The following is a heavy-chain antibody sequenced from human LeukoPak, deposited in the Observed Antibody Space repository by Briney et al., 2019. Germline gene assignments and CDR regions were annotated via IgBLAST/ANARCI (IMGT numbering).Heavy chain of an antibody. CDR1: GGSISSDFNYF. D-gene: IGHD2-21*01. V-gene: IGHV4-30-4*01. Sequence: PSETLSLTCTVSGGSISSDFNYFCRWVRQSPGEGLEWIGYSHYDGRAHYNPSLKSRVIISLDTSKNQFSLRLTSVTAAVTAIYFCAREVIVPADSDGFDIWGQGTMVTVSS. J-gene: IGHJ3*02. CDR3: AREVIVPADSDGFDI. CDR2: SHYDGRA.